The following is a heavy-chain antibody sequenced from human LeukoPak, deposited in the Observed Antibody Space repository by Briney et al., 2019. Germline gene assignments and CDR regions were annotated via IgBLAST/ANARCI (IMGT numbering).Heavy chain of an antibody. D-gene: IGHD5-12*01. V-gene: IGHV5-10-1*01. CDR2: IDPSDSYT. Sequence: GESPKISCKGSGYTFTNYWISWVRQMPGKRLEWMGRIDPSDSYTNYNPSFRGHITISADKSGSTAYLHWSSLKASDTAMYFCARQYSGYDYYFDYWGQGILVTVSS. J-gene: IGHJ4*02. CDR1: GYTFTNYW. CDR3: ARQYSGYDYYFDY.